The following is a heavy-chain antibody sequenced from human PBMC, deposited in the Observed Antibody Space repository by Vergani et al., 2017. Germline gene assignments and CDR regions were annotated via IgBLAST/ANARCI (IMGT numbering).Heavy chain of an antibody. CDR2: VYHGGRT. Sequence: QVQMQESGPGLVKPSETLSLTCAVSGYSISSGYFWGWIRQPPGKVMEWIGSVYHGGRTSFNPSFKSRVTISVDTSKNQFSLKLSSVTAADTAVYFCARHSTVEWLVKLGWIDPWGQGILVTVSS. CDR3: ARHSTVEWLVKLGWIDP. V-gene: IGHV4-38-2*01. J-gene: IGHJ5*02. D-gene: IGHD6-19*01. CDR1: GYSISSGYF.